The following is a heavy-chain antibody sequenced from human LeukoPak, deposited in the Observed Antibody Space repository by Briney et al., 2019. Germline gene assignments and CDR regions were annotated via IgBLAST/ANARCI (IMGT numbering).Heavy chain of an antibody. Sequence: SETLSLTCTVSGGSISSDYWSWIWQPPGKRLEWIGYIYYSGSTNYNPSLKSRVTISVDTSKTQFSLKLSSVTAADTAVYYCARSVEMATIAIDPWGQGTLVTVSS. J-gene: IGHJ5*02. CDR3: ARSVEMATIAIDP. D-gene: IGHD5-24*01. CDR1: GGSISSDY. V-gene: IGHV4-59*01. CDR2: IYYSGST.